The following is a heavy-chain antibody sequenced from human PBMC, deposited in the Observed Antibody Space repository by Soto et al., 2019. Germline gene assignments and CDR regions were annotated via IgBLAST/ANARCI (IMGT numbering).Heavy chain of an antibody. D-gene: IGHD3-16*02. Sequence: QVQLVQSGAEVKKPGASVKVSCKASGYTFTSYYMHWVRQAPGQGLEWMGIINPSGGSTSYAQKFQGRDTMTRDTSTSTVYMELSSLRSEDTAVYYCARPIYDYVWGSYRYNGYYFDYWGQGTLVTVSS. CDR1: GYTFTSYY. V-gene: IGHV1-46*01. J-gene: IGHJ4*02. CDR3: ARPIYDYVWGSYRYNGYYFDY. CDR2: INPSGGST.